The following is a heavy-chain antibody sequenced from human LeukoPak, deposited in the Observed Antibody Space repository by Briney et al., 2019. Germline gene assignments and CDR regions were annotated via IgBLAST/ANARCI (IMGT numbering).Heavy chain of an antibody. CDR2: INHSGST. CDR3: ARGLRYCSSTSCYPRFDY. CDR1: GGSFSGYY. Sequence: ASETLSLTCAVYGGSFSGYYWRWIRQPPGKGLEWIGEINHSGSTNYNPSLKSRVTISVDTSKNPFSLKLSSVTAADTAVYYCARGLRYCSSTSCYPRFDYWGQGTLVTVSS. V-gene: IGHV4-34*01. D-gene: IGHD2-2*01. J-gene: IGHJ4*02.